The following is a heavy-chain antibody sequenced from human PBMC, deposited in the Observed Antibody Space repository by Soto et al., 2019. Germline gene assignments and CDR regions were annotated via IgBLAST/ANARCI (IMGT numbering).Heavy chain of an antibody. J-gene: IGHJ6*02. D-gene: IGHD2-15*01. CDR2: ILYDGSNK. CDR3: PKERDTVVVLALVSGSMVV. V-gene: IGHV3-30*18. CDR1: GFTFSSYG. Sequence: PGGSLRLSCAASGFTFSSYGMHWVRQAPGKGLEWVAGILYDGSNKYYADSVKGRFTISRDNSKNTLYLQMNSLRAEDTAMYYCPKERDTVVVLALVSGSMVVWGQGTTVTVSS.